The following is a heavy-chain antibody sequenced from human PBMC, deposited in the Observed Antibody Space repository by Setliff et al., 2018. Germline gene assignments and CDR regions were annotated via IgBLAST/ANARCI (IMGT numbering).Heavy chain of an antibody. CDR2: IYYSGST. CDR1: GGSISSSSYY. D-gene: IGHD3-3*01. CDR3: SGHYDFWSGSPDY. Sequence: LSLTCTVSGGSISSSSYYWGWIRQPPGKGLEWIGSIYYSGSTYYNPSLKSRVTISVDTSKNQFSLKLSSVTAADTAVYYCSGHYDFWSGSPDYWGQGTLVTSPQ. V-gene: IGHV4-39*01. J-gene: IGHJ4*02.